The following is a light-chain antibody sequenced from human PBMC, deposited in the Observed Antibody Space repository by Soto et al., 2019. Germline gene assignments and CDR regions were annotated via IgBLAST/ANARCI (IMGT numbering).Light chain of an antibody. J-gene: IGKJ5*01. CDR1: QGIRNF. Sequence: DIQLTQSPSFLSASPGDRITITCRASQGIRNFLAWYQQSPGRAPKLLLYAASTLQDEVPSRFSGSGSGTEFTLTISSLQPEDFATYYCQQLNTFPITFGQGTRLEIK. CDR2: AAS. V-gene: IGKV1-9*01. CDR3: QQLNTFPIT.